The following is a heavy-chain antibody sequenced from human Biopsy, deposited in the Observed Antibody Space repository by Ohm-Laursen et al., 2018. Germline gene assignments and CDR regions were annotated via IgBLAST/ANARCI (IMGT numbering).Heavy chain of an antibody. CDR3: ARGPYGDNAGAFDV. J-gene: IGHJ3*01. V-gene: IGHV4-34*01. CDR2: LSHTGTT. CDR1: GGSFSGYD. D-gene: IGHD4/OR15-4a*01. Sequence: SQTLSLTCAVDGGSFSGYDWTWIRQPPGEGLEWVGELSHTGTTIYNPSLKSRLTISVDKSKNHFSLRLSSVTAADTATYFCARGPYGDNAGAFDVWGQGTVVTVSS.